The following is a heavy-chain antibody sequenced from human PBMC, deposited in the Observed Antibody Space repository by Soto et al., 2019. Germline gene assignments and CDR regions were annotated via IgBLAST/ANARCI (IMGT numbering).Heavy chain of an antibody. J-gene: IGHJ6*02. V-gene: IGHV1-18*01. CDR3: AREGPAPYYYYGMAV. CDR1: VYSFTTYG. CDR2: ISAYNGNT. Sequence: QVQLVQSGGEVKKPGASVKVSCKTSVYSFTTYGISWVRQAPGQGLEWMGWISAYNGNTNYAQKLQGRATMTTETSTSTAYMELRSLISDDTAVYYCAREGPAPYYYYGMAVWGQGSTVTVSS.